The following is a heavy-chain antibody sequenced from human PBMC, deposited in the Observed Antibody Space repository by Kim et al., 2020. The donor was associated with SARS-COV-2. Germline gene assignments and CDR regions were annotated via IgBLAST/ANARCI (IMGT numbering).Heavy chain of an antibody. CDR1: GGSFSGYY. V-gene: IGHV4-34*01. CDR2: INHSGST. D-gene: IGHD2-2*01. CDR3: ARGAPGSTYCSSTSCYLFGFHYXYYYGMDV. J-gene: IGHJ6*02. Sequence: SETLSLTCAVYGGSFSGYYWSWIRQPPGKGLEWIGEINHSGSTNYNPSLKSRVTISVDTSKNQFSLKLSSVTAADTAVYYCARGAPGSTYCSSTSCYLFGFHYXYYYGMDVWGQGTTVTVSS.